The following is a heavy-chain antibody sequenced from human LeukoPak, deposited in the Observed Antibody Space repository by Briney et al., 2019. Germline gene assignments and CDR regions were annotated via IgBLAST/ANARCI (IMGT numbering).Heavy chain of an antibody. CDR2: MNPNSGNT. CDR3: ARGYCSGGSCYLYYFDY. D-gene: IGHD2-15*01. V-gene: IGHV1-8*01. Sequence: ASVKVSCKASGYTLTSYDINWVRQATGQGLEWMGWMNPNSGNTGYAQKFQGRVTMTRNTSISTAYMELSSLRSEDTAVYYCARGYCSGGSCYLYYFDYWGQGTLVTVSS. J-gene: IGHJ4*02. CDR1: GYTLTSYD.